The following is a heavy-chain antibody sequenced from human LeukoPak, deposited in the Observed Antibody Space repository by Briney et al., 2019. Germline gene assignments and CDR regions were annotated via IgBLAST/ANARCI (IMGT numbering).Heavy chain of an antibody. CDR1: GYSISSGYY. CDR3: ARTSGVFSNSYV. J-gene: IGHJ6*04. CDR2: IHHSGST. D-gene: IGHD3-9*01. V-gene: IGHV4-38-2*01. Sequence: SETLSLTCAVSGYSISSGYYWGWIRQPPGKGLEWIGSIHHSGSTYYNPSLKSRVTISVDTSKNQFSLKLSSVTAADTAVYYCARTSGVFSNSYVWGKGTTVTVSS.